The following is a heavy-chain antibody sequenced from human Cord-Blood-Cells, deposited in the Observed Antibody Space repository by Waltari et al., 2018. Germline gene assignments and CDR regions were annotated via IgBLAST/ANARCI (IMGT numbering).Heavy chain of an antibody. Sequence: QVQPQASGSGLGKPSETLSLTCPVSGGSLSSFYWSWIRQPAGEGLEWIGRIYTSGSTNYNPSLKSRVTMSVDTSKNQFSLKLSSVTAADTAVYYCAREGVGWYFDLWGRGTLVTVSS. J-gene: IGHJ2*01. CDR3: AREGVGWYFDL. D-gene: IGHD2-15*01. CDR2: IYTSGST. V-gene: IGHV4-4*07. CDR1: GGSLSSFY.